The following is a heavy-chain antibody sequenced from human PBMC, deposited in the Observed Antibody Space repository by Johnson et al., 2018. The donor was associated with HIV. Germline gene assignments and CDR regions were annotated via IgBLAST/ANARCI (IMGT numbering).Heavy chain of an antibody. CDR2: ISYDGSNK. V-gene: IGHV3-30*04. D-gene: IGHD1-26*01. Sequence: QVQLLESGGGVVQPGRSLRLSCAASGFTFSSYAIHWVRQAPGKGLEWVAIISYDGSNKYYADSVNGRFTISRDNSKNTLYLQMNSLRPEDTAVYYCARGGRVIVGTEGAFDIWGQGTMVTVSS. CDR1: GFTFSSYA. CDR3: ARGGRVIVGTEGAFDI. J-gene: IGHJ3*02.